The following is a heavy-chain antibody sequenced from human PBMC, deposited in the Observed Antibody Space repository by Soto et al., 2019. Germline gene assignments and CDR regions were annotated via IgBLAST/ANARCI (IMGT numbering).Heavy chain of an antibody. CDR1: GYIFTSYY. CDR2: INPFDGSR. V-gene: IGHV1-46*01. J-gene: IGHJ4*02. Sequence: GASVKVSCKASGYIFTSYYIHWVRQAPGQGLEWMGWINPFDGSRIFAQSFQGRVTMTRDTSTSTVYMEVSSLRSEDTAVYYCARAVTMVRGVTLDYFDYWGQGTLVTVSS. CDR3: ARAVTMVRGVTLDYFDY. D-gene: IGHD3-10*01.